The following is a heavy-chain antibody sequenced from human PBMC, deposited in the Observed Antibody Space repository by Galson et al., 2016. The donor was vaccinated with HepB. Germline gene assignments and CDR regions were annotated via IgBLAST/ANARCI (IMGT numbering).Heavy chain of an antibody. Sequence: TLSLTCTVSGGSIISGGYYWSWIRQHPGKGLGWIGYIYYSGSTHYNPSLKSRVTISVDTSKNQFSLRLSSVSAADTAVYYCARAPCSGGSCYSYYQYYYGIDVWGQGATVTVSS. CDR1: GGSIISGGYY. J-gene: IGHJ6*02. V-gene: IGHV4-31*03. CDR2: IYYSGST. CDR3: ARAPCSGGSCYSYYQYYYGIDV. D-gene: IGHD2-15*01.